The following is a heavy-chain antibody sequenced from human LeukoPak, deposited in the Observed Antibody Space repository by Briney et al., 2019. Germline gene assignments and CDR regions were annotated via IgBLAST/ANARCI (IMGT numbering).Heavy chain of an antibody. D-gene: IGHD3-3*01. CDR2: IYYSGST. Sequence: SETLSLTCTVSGGSISSVGYYWSWIRQHPGKGREWIGYIYYSGSTYYNPSLNSRVTITVDTSNNQFFLMLSSVTAAGTAVYYCARSSGYYVRNWFDPWGQGTLVTVSS. V-gene: IGHV4-31*03. CDR3: ARSSGYYVRNWFDP. J-gene: IGHJ5*02. CDR1: GGSISSVGYY.